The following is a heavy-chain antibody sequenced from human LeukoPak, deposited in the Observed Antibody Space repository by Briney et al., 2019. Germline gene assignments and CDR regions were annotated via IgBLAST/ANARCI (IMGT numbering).Heavy chain of an antibody. D-gene: IGHD3-10*01. V-gene: IGHV3-7*01. Sequence: GGSLRLSCAASGFTFSDYYMSWVRQAPGKGLEWVANIKQDGSEKYYVDSVKGRFTISRDNAKNSLYLQMNSLRAEDTAVYYCARDLYYYGSGSYGYYYYYMDVWGKGTTVTISS. CDR1: GFTFSDYY. CDR2: IKQDGSEK. CDR3: ARDLYYYGSGSYGYYYYYMDV. J-gene: IGHJ6*03.